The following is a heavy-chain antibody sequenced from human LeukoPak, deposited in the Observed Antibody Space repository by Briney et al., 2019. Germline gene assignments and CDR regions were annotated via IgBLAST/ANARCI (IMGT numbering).Heavy chain of an antibody. V-gene: IGHV1-18*01. CDR2: ISAHSGKT. CDR3: ARVGSSGLLGEFNY. Sequence: ASVKVSCKASGFTFTTYGFSWVPQAPGQGLECVGWISAHSGKTDSAQKFQGRVTMTTDTPTSTAYMELTSLRSDDTAEYYCARVGSSGLLGEFNYWGQGTRVTVSS. D-gene: IGHD1-26*01. J-gene: IGHJ4*02. CDR1: GFTFTTYG.